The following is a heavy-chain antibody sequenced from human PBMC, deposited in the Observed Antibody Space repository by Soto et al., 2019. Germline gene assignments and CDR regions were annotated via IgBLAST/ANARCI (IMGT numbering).Heavy chain of an antibody. Sequence: GGSLRLSCAASGFTFSSYGMHWVRQAPGKGLEWVAVIWYDGSNKYYADSVKGRFTISRDNSKNTLYLQMNSLRAEDTAVYYCARAGYYYDSSGYYMRSYFDYWGQGTLVTVSS. J-gene: IGHJ4*02. CDR3: ARAGYYYDSSGYYMRSYFDY. D-gene: IGHD3-22*01. CDR1: GFTFSSYG. CDR2: IWYDGSNK. V-gene: IGHV3-33*01.